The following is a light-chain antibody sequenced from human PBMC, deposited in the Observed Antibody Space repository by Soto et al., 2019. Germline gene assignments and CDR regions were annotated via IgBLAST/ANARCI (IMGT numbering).Light chain of an antibody. Sequence: QSALTQPASVSGSPGQSITISCTGTRSDVGDYNYVSWYQQHPGKAPKLMIFDVSNRPSGVSNRFSGSKSGNTASLTISGLQAEDEAEYYCSSYTSSSTYVFGTGTKLTVL. V-gene: IGLV2-14*01. CDR2: DVS. J-gene: IGLJ1*01. CDR3: SSYTSSSTYV. CDR1: RSDVGDYNY.